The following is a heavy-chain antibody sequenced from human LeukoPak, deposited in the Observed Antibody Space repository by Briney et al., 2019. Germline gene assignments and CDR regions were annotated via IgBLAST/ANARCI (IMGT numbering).Heavy chain of an antibody. J-gene: IGHJ4*02. Sequence: PGRSLRLSCAASGFTFSSYAMSWVRQAPGKGLEWVSAISGSGGSTYYADSVKGRFTISRDNSKNTLYLQMNSLRAEDTAVYYCAKGYDSSGYYSPFDYWGQGTLVTVSS. CDR3: AKGYDSSGYYSPFDY. V-gene: IGHV3-23*01. CDR1: GFTFSSYA. CDR2: ISGSGGST. D-gene: IGHD3-22*01.